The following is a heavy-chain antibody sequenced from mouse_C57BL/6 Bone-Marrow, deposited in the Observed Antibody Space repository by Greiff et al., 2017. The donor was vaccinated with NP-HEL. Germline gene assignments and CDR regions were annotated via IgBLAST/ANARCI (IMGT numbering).Heavy chain of an antibody. J-gene: IGHJ3*01. D-gene: IGHD2-4*01. CDR3: TREDYEFAY. CDR2: ISSGGDYI. Sequence: EVKVVESGEGLVKPGGSLKLSCAASGFTFSSYAMSWVRQTPEKRLEWVAYISSGGDYIYYADTVKGRFTISRDNARNTLYLQMSSLKSEDTAMYYCTREDYEFAYWGQGTLVTVSA. CDR1: GFTFSSYA. V-gene: IGHV5-9-1*02.